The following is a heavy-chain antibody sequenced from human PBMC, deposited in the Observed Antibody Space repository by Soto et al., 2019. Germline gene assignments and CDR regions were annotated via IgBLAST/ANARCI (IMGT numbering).Heavy chain of an antibody. CDR1: GFSFDDYA. CDR2: IGWRSFTL. Sequence: EVKLVESGGGWVQPGRSLRLSCAASGFSFDDYAMHWVRQLPGKGLEWVAGIGWRSFTLGYANSVKGRFTISRDNAQNFLYLQMDDLRAEDSALYFCAKDLLASSRGRFDVWGQGTLVTVSS. V-gene: IGHV3-9*01. J-gene: IGHJ4*02. D-gene: IGHD2-15*01. CDR3: AKDLLASSRGRFDV.